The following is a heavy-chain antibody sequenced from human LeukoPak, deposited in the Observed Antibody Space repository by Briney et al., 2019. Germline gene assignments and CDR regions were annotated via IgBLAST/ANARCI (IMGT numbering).Heavy chain of an antibody. CDR1: GDSISNYY. Sequence: PSETLSLTCTVSGDSISNYYWSWIRQPAGKGLEWIGRIYTSGSTNYNPSLKSRVTISVDTSKNQFSLKLSSVTAADTAVYYCARNGIIAAAGTFDYWGQGTLVTVSS. CDR3: ARNGIIAAAGTFDY. V-gene: IGHV4-4*07. CDR2: IYTSGST. D-gene: IGHD6-13*01. J-gene: IGHJ4*02.